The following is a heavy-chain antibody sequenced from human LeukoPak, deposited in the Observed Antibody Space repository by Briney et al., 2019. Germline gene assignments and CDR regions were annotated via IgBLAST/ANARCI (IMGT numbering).Heavy chain of an antibody. J-gene: IGHJ6*03. Sequence: ASVKVSCKASGYTFTSYDINWVRQATGQGLEWMGWMNPNSGNTGYAQKFQGRVTITRNTSISTAYMELSSLRSEDTAVYYCARVAGYSNYPYYYYHMDVWGKGTTVTVSS. CDR1: GYTFTSYD. CDR2: MNPNSGNT. CDR3: ARVAGYSNYPYYYYHMDV. D-gene: IGHD4-11*01. V-gene: IGHV1-8*03.